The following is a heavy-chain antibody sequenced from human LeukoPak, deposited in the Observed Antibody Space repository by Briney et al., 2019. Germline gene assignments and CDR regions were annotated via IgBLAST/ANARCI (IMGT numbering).Heavy chain of an antibody. Sequence: SETLSLTCTVSGGSISYSSYYWGWIRQPPGKGLEWIGSIYKSGSNYYNPSLKSRVTTSVDTSNNQFSLRLSSVSAADTAVYYCAREVRLSEYYLDCWGQGILVTVSS. V-gene: IGHV4-39*07. J-gene: IGHJ4*02. D-gene: IGHD1-14*01. CDR3: AREVRLSEYYLDC. CDR1: GGSISYSSYY. CDR2: IYKSGSN.